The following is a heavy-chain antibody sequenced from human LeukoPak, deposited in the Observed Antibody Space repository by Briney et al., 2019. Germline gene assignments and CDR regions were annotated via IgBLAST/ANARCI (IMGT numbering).Heavy chain of an antibody. CDR3: AKDAQDSIAAAGPNDY. V-gene: IGHV3-9*01. J-gene: IGHJ4*02. Sequence: GRSLRLSCAASGFTFDDYAMHWVRQAPGKGLEWVSGISWNSGSIGYADSVKGRFTISRDNAKNSLYLQMNSLRAEDTALYYCAKDAQDSIAAAGPNDYWGQGTLVTVSS. D-gene: IGHD6-13*01. CDR1: GFTFDDYA. CDR2: ISWNSGSI.